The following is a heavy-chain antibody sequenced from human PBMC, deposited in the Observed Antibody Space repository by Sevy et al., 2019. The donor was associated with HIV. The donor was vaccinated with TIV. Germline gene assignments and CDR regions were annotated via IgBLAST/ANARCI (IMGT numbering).Heavy chain of an antibody. D-gene: IGHD3-22*01. CDR1: GYTCTGYY. CDR2: INPNSGGT. CDR3: ARSNNYYDSSGYYPNYGMDV. Sequence: ASVKVSCKASGYTCTGYYMHWVRLAPRQGLEWMGWINPNSGGTNYAQKFQGRVTMTRDTSISTAYMELSRLRSDDTAVYYCARSNNYYDSSGYYPNYGMDVWGQGTTVTVSS. J-gene: IGHJ6*02. V-gene: IGHV1-2*02.